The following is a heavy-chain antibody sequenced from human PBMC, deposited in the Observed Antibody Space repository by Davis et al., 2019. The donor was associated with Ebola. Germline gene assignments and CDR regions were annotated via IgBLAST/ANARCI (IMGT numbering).Heavy chain of an antibody. CDR3: ATEGASSGWNFDY. V-gene: IGHV1-18*04. Sequence: ASVKVSCKASGYTFTSYYMHWVRQAPGQGLEWMGWISAYNGNTNYAQKLQGRVTMTEDTSTDTAYMELSSLRSEDTAVYYCATEGASSGWNFDYWGQGTLVTVSS. CDR2: ISAYNGNT. J-gene: IGHJ4*02. D-gene: IGHD6-19*01. CDR1: GYTFTSYY.